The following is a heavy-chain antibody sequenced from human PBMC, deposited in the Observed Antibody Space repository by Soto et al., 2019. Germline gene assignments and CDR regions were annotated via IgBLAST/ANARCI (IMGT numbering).Heavy chain of an antibody. CDR3: ARGGSYGGNSEGEIDY. D-gene: IGHD4-17*01. CDR2: IYSGGTT. V-gene: IGHV3-66*01. Sequence: EVQLVASGGGLVQPGGSLRLSCAASGFTVSSNYMSWVRQAPGKGLEWVSVIYSGGTTYYADSVKGRFTISRDNSKNTLYLQMNSLRAEDTAVYYCARGGSYGGNSEGEIDYWGQGTLVTVSS. J-gene: IGHJ4*02. CDR1: GFTVSSNY.